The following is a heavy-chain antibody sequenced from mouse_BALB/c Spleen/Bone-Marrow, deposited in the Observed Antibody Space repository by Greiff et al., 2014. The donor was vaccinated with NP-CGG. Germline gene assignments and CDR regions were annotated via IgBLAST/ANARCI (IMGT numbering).Heavy chain of an antibody. V-gene: IGHV1-69*02. CDR1: GYTFTSYW. D-gene: IGHD1-1*01. J-gene: IGHJ2*01. Sequence: VKLQESGAELVRPGASVKLSCKASGYTFTSYWISWVKQRPGQGLEWIGNIYPSDSYTNYNQKFKDKATLTVDKSSSTAYMQLSSPTSEDSAVYYCTRAGATVPFDYWGQGTTLTVSS. CDR3: TRAGATVPFDY. CDR2: IYPSDSYT.